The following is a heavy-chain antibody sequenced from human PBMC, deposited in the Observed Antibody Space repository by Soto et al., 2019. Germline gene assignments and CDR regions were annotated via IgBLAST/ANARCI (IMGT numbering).Heavy chain of an antibody. CDR2: IYYSGST. CDR1: GGSVSSGSYY. J-gene: IGHJ4*02. CDR3: ARDRDGDYVGY. Sequence: SETLSLTCTVSGGSVSSGSYYWSWIRQPPGKGLEWIGYIYYSGSTNYNPSLKSRVAISVDTSKNQFSLKLSSVTAADTAVYYCARDRDGDYVGYWGQGTLVTVSA. D-gene: IGHD4-17*01. V-gene: IGHV4-61*01.